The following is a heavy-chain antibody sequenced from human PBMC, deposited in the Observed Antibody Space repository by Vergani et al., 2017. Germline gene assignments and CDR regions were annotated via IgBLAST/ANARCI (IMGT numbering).Heavy chain of an antibody. CDR1: GGSISSYY. CDR2: IYTSGST. Sequence: QVQLQESGPGLVKPSETLSLTCTVSGGSISSYYWSWIRQPAGEGLEWIGRIYTSGSTNYNPSLKSRVTMSVDTSKNQFSLKLSSVTAADTAVYYCARGMAVGGPNWFDPWGQGTLVTVSS. J-gene: IGHJ5*02. D-gene: IGHD2-8*01. CDR3: ARGMAVGGPNWFDP. V-gene: IGHV4-4*07.